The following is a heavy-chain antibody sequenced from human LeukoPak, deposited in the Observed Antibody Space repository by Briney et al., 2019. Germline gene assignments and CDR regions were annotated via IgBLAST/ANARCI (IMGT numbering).Heavy chain of an antibody. D-gene: IGHD5-18*01. CDR2: VNANTGGT. V-gene: IGHV1-2*02. Sequence: GASVTVSCKPSGYTFTAYYMHWVRQAPGEGLEWMGWVNANTGGTKYAQKFQGRVTMTRNTSISTAYMELSRLTSDDTAVYYCARGRGYISGYYVDVWGKGTTVTVSS. J-gene: IGHJ6*03. CDR1: GYTFTAYY. CDR3: ARGRGYISGYYVDV.